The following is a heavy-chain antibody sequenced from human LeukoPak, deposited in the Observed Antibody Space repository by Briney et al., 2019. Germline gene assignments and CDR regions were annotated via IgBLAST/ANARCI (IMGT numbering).Heavy chain of an antibody. CDR3: AELGITMIGGV. V-gene: IGHV3-48*03. CDR1: GFTFSSYE. Sequence: GGSLTLSCAASGFTFSSYEMNWVRQAPGKGLEWVSYISSSGSTIYYADSVKGRFTISRDNAKNSLYMQMNSLRAEDTAVYYCAELGITMIGGVWGKGTTVTISS. J-gene: IGHJ6*04. CDR2: ISSSGSTI. D-gene: IGHD3-10*02.